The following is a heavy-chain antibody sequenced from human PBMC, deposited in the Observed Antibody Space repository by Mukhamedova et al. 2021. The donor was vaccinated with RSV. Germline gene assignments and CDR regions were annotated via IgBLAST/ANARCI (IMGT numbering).Heavy chain of an antibody. V-gene: IGHV1-69*06. CDR2: IIPIFGTA. Sequence: VRQAPGQGLEWMGGIIPIFGTANYAQKFQGRVTITADKSTSTAYMELSSLRSEDTAVYYCARGGSGSGIFGFDPWGQGTLVTVSS. D-gene: IGHD3-3*01. J-gene: IGHJ5*02. CDR3: ARGGSGSGIFGFDP.